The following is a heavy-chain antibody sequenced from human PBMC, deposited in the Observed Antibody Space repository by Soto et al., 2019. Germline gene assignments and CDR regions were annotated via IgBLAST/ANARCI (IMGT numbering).Heavy chain of an antibody. V-gene: IGHV3-30*18. J-gene: IGHJ6*03. D-gene: IGHD2-15*01. CDR1: EVTFSSYG. Sequence: QVQLVESGGGVVQPGRSLRLSCAASEVTFSSYGMHWVRQAPGKGLEWVAVISYDGSNKYYTDSMKGRFTISRDNSKNTLYLQMNGLRAEDTAVYYCAKDPWVVAAGVSCYYSVDVWGKGTTVTVSS. CDR3: AKDPWVVAAGVSCYYSVDV. CDR2: ISYDGSNK.